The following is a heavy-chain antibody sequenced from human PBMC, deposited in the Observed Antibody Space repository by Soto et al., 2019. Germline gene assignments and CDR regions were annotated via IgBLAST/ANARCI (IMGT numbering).Heavy chain of an antibody. CDR3: ARSAGSSSWYSNWFDP. J-gene: IGHJ5*02. Sequence: GASVKVSCKASGGTFSSYAISWVRQAPGQGLEWMGGIIPIFGTANYAQKFQGRFTISRDNSKNTLYLQMNSLRAEDTAVYYCARSAGSSSWYSNWFDPWGQGTLVTVSS. CDR1: GGTFSSYA. V-gene: IGHV1-69*05. D-gene: IGHD6-13*01. CDR2: IIPIFGTA.